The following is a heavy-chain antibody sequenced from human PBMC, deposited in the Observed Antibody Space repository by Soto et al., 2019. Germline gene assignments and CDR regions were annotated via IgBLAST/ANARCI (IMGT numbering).Heavy chain of an antibody. J-gene: IGHJ6*03. V-gene: IGHV4-39*01. CDR3: ARGGIVVVPAAITTGRRNYYYYYYYMDV. CDR2: IYYSGST. CDR1: GGSISSNTYY. Sequence: SETLSLTCTVSGGSISSNTYYWGWIRQPPGKGLEWIGSIYYSGSTYYNPSLKSRVTISVNTSKNQFSLKLSSVTAADTAVYYCARGGIVVVPAAITTGRRNYYYYYYYMDVWGKGTTVTVSS. D-gene: IGHD2-2*01.